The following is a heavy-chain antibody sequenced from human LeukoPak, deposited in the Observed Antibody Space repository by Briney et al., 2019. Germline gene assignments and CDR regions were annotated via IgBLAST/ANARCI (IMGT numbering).Heavy chain of an antibody. CDR2: INHSGST. V-gene: IGHV4-34*01. CDR3: ARGGAGLRYFDWLSSWFDP. CDR1: GGSFSGYY. Sequence: SETLSLTCAVYGGSFSGYYWSWIRRPPGKGLEWIGEINHSGSTNYNPSLKSRVTISVDTSKNQFSLKLSSVTAADTAVYYCARGGAGLRYFDWLSSWFDPWGQGTLVTVSS. D-gene: IGHD3-9*01. J-gene: IGHJ5*02.